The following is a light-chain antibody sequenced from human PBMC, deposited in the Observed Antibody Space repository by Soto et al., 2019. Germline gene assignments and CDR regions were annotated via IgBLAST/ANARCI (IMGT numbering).Light chain of an antibody. Sequence: QSVLTQPPSASGTPGQRVTISCSGRRSNIGTNYVYWYQQFPGTAPKLLIYSNSHRPSGVPDRFSGSKSGISASLAISGLRSDDEADYYCAAWDDSLSGPVFGGGTKLTVL. CDR2: SNS. CDR3: AAWDDSLSGPV. V-gene: IGLV1-47*02. J-gene: IGLJ3*02. CDR1: RSNIGTNY.